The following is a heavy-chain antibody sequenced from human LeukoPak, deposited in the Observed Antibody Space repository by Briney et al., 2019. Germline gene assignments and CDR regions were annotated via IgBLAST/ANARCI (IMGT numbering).Heavy chain of an antibody. J-gene: IGHJ4*02. CDR3: ARDYYDSSGYYDY. V-gene: IGHV4-61*08. D-gene: IGHD3-22*01. CDR2: VYYSGNT. CDR1: GGSVSSGGYC. Sequence: PSETLSLTCTVSGGSVSSGGYCWSWIRQPPGKGLGWIGHVYYSGNTNYNPSLKSRVTISVDTSKNQFSLKLSSVTAADTAVYYCARDYYDSSGYYDYWGQEALVTVSS.